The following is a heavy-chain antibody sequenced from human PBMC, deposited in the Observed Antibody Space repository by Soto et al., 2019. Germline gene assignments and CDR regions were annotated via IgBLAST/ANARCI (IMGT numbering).Heavy chain of an antibody. V-gene: IGHV3-23*01. J-gene: IGHJ5*02. D-gene: IGHD3-10*01. CDR3: AKATRHLRFVDPFVWRFDP. CDR2: ISGSGGST. CDR1: GFTFSSYA. Sequence: EVQLLESGGGLVQPGGSLRLSCAASGFTFSSYAMSWVRQAPGKGLEWVSAISGSGGSTYYADSVKGRFTISRDNSKNTLYLQMNSLRAEDTAVYYCAKATRHLRFVDPFVWRFDPWGQGTLVTVSS.